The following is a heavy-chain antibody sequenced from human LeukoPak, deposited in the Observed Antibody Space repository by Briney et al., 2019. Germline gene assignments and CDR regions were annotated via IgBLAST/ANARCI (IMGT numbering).Heavy chain of an antibody. V-gene: IGHV3-9*01. J-gene: IGHJ3*02. D-gene: IGHD6-13*01. CDR2: ISWNSGSL. CDR3: AKGRSSSWYDAFDI. CDR1: GFTFDDYA. Sequence: GGSLRLSCAASGFTFDDYAMHWVRQAPGKGLEWVSGISWNSGSLGYADSVKGRFTISRDNAKNSLYLQMNSLRAEDTALYYCAKGRSSSWYDAFDIWGQGTMVTVSS.